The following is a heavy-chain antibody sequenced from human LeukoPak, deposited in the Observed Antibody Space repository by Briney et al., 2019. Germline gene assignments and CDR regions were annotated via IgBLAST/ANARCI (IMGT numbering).Heavy chain of an antibody. CDR2: ISGGGGST. V-gene: IGHV3-23*01. J-gene: IGHJ4*02. D-gene: IGHD3-10*01. Sequence: GGSLRLSCAASGFTFSSYGMSWVRQAPGKGLEWVSAISGGGGSTYYADSVKGRFTISRDNSKNTLYLQMNSLRAEDTAVYYCASRGHVGSGTYSPYDYWGQGTLVTVSS. CDR3: ASRGHVGSGTYSPYDY. CDR1: GFTFSSYG.